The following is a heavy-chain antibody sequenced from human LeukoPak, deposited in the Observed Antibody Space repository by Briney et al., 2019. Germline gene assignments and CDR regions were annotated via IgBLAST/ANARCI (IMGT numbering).Heavy chain of an antibody. J-gene: IGHJ4*02. V-gene: IGHV4-4*07. D-gene: IGHD1-26*01. CDR1: GGSISSYY. CDR3: ARDVSGSFDYFDY. CDR2: IYTSGST. Sequence: SETLSLTSTVSGGSISSYYWSWIRQPAGKGMEWIGRIYTSGSTNYNPSLKSRVTMSVDTSKNQVSLKLSSVTAADTAVYYCARDVSGSFDYFDYWGQGTLVTVSS.